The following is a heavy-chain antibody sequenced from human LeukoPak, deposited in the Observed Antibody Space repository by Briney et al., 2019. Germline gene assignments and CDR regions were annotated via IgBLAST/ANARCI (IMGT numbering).Heavy chain of an antibody. CDR3: AKGTDYDSSGYYFGWAFDI. Sequence: GGSLRLSCAASGFTFSSYAMSWVRQAPGKGLEWVSAISGSGGSTYYADSVKGRFTISRDNTKNTLYLQMNSLRAEDTAVYYCAKGTDYDSSGYYFGWAFDIWGQGTMVTVSS. J-gene: IGHJ3*02. V-gene: IGHV3-23*01. CDR1: GFTFSSYA. D-gene: IGHD3-22*01. CDR2: ISGSGGST.